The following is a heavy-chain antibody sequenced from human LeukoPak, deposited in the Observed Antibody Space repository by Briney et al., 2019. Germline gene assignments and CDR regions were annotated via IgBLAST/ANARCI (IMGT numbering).Heavy chain of an antibody. CDR1: GITFSSNW. Sequence: PGGSLRLSVAALGITFSSNWMSWVGRAPGKAWDWLANIRQDGSDKYSMDSVKGRFTISRDNATDSLSLQLTSLRDADTAVYYCARDRDCGDGGCYPHFVHWGEGLRVTVSS. D-gene: IGHD2-15*01. V-gene: IGHV3-7*03. CDR2: IRQDGSDK. J-gene: IGHJ4*02. CDR3: ARDRDCGDGGCYPHFVH.